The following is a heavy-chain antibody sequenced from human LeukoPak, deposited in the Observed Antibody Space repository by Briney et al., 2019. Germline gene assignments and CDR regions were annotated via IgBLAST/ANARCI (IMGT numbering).Heavy chain of an antibody. CDR3: ARDLARVGASPFDY. Sequence: GRSLRLSCAASGFTFSSYAVHWVRQALGKGLEWVAGISYDGSNKYYADSVKGRFTISRDNSKNTLYLQMNSLRAEDTVVYYCARDLARVGASPFDYWGQGTLVAVSS. V-gene: IGHV3-30-3*01. CDR2: ISYDGSNK. CDR1: GFTFSSYA. J-gene: IGHJ4*02. D-gene: IGHD1-26*01.